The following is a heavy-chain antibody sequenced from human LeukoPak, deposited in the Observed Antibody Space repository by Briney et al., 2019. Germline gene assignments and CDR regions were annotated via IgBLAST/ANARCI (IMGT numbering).Heavy chain of an antibody. D-gene: IGHD1-26*01. Sequence: GASVKVSCKASGYTFASYGISWVRQAPGQGLEWMGWISGYNGDTNYAQKFQDRVTMTKDTSTTTAYMELRSLRSDDTAVHYCARWQVLHYFDYWGQGTLVTVSS. CDR2: ISGYNGDT. CDR1: GYTFASYG. V-gene: IGHV1-18*01. CDR3: ARWQVLHYFDY. J-gene: IGHJ4*02.